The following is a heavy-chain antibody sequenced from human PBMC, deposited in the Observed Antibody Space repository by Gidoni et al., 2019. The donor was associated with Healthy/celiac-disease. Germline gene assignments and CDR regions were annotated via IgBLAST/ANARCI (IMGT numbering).Heavy chain of an antibody. CDR1: GFNFSSYA. V-gene: IGHV3-23*01. D-gene: IGHD2-15*01. CDR3: ANGGVVVVAAKIGAFDY. J-gene: IGHJ4*02. Sequence: EVQLLASGGGLVQPGGSLRLSCAASGFNFSSYAMSWVRQAPGKGLEWVSAISGSGGSTYYADSVKGRFTISRDNSKNTLYLQMNSLRAEDTAVYYCANGGVVVVAAKIGAFDYWGQGTLVTVSS. CDR2: ISGSGGST.